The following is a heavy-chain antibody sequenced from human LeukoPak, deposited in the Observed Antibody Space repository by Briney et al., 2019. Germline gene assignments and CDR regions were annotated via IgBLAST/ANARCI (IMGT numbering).Heavy chain of an antibody. Sequence: GGSLRLSCAASGFTFSSYGMHWVRQAPGKGLEWVAFIRYDGSNKYYADSVKGRFTISRDNAKNSLYLQMNSLRAEETAVYYCARGLGWGELPGWFDPWGQGTLVTVSS. CDR2: IRYDGSNK. V-gene: IGHV3-30*02. J-gene: IGHJ5*02. D-gene: IGHD1-26*01. CDR1: GFTFSSYG. CDR3: ARGLGWGELPGWFDP.